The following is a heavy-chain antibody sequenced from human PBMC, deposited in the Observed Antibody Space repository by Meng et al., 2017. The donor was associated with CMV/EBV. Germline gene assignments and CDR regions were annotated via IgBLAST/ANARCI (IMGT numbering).Heavy chain of an antibody. CDR2: IIPIFGTA. CDR1: GGTFISYA. V-gene: IGHV1-69*05. Sequence: SVKVSCKASGGTFISYAISWVRQAPGQGLEWMGGIIPIFGTANYAQKFQGRVTITTDESTSTAYMELSSLRSDDTAVYYCATLGLLFRPFDGYYGMDVWGQGTTVTVSS. CDR3: ATLGLLFRPFDGYYGMDV. J-gene: IGHJ6*02. D-gene: IGHD2-21*01.